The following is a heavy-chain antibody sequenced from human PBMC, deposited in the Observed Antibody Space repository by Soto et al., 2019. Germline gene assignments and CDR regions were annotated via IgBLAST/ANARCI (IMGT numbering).Heavy chain of an antibody. CDR3: AKENWYPVL. J-gene: IGHJ2*01. V-gene: IGHV3-11*01. CDR2: INMGGTTV. Sequence: QVQLVESGGGLVKPGGSLRLSCAASGFTFSDYYMTWIRQAPGKGLEWVSYINMGGTTVYYADSVKGRFTISRDNAENSLFLQMNSLRVEDTAVYYCAKENWYPVLWGRGTLVTVSS. CDR1: GFTFSDYY.